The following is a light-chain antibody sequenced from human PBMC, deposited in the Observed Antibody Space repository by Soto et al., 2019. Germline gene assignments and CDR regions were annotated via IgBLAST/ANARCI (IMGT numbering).Light chain of an antibody. CDR3: QQYNNWPPYT. V-gene: IGKV3-15*01. CDR2: GAS. Sequence: EIVLTQSPATVSLSPGERATLSCRASQSVSSNLAWYQQKPGQAPRLLIYGASTRATGIPARFSGSGSGTEFTLTISSLQSEDFAVYYCQQYNNWPPYTFGQGTKLEIK. CDR1: QSVSSN. J-gene: IGKJ2*01.